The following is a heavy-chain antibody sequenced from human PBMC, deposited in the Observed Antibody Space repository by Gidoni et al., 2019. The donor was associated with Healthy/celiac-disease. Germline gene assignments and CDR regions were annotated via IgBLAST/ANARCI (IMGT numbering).Heavy chain of an antibody. CDR2: VIPIFGTA. CDR3: SRVTHYYDTAPPDF. J-gene: IGHJ4*02. CDR1: GGTFSSSA. V-gene: IGHV1-69*01. Sequence: QVQLVQCGGEVKKRGCEVKVCCKASGGTFSSSANSWVRQAPGQGLEWMGGVIPIFGTANYAPKFQGSLTITADESTSTAYIVLSSMRSDDTAVYYCSRVTHYYDTAPPDFWGQGTLVTVSS. D-gene: IGHD3-22*01.